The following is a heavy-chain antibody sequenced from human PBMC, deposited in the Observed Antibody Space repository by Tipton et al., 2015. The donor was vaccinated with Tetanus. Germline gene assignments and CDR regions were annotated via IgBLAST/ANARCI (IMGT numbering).Heavy chain of an antibody. CDR2: IYESGDT. J-gene: IGHJ4*02. V-gene: IGHV4-39*01. CDR1: GGSISSGGYY. Sequence: LRLSCTVSGGSISSGGYYWSWIRQHPGKGLEWIGSIYESGDTYYIPSLKSRVTISVDTSKNQFSLNLNSMAAADTGVYYCARHQSGYFTPFDYWGQGNLVTVSS. CDR3: ARHQSGYFTPFDY. D-gene: IGHD3-3*01.